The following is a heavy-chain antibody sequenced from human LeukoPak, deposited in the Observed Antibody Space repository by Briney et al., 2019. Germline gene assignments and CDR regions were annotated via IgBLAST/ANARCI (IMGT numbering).Heavy chain of an antibody. Sequence: SVKVSCKASGGTFSSYAISWVRQAPGQGLEWMGGIIPIFGTANYAQKFQGRVTITADESASTAYMELSSLRSEDTAVYYCARAPYGWSDAFDIWGQGTMVTVSS. CDR1: GGTFSSYA. J-gene: IGHJ3*02. CDR3: ARAPYGWSDAFDI. V-gene: IGHV1-69*13. D-gene: IGHD4-17*01. CDR2: IIPIFGTA.